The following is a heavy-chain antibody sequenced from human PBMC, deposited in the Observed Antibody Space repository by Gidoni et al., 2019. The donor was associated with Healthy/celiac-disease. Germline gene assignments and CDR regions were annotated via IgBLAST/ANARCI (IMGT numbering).Heavy chain of an antibody. J-gene: IGHJ5*02. CDR1: GFTFSRDG. V-gene: IGHV3-33*01. CDR2: IWYDGSNK. Sequence: QVQLVESGGGVVQPGRSLRLSCAASGFTFSRDGMHWVRQAPGKGLEWVAVIWYDGSNKYYADSVKGRFTISRDNSKNTLYLQMNSLRAEDTAVYYCARDLGYGFDPWGQGTLVTVSS. CDR3: ARDLGYGFDP. D-gene: IGHD5-12*01.